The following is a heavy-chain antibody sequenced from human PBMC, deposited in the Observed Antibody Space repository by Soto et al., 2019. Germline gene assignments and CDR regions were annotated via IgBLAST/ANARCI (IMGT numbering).Heavy chain of an antibody. CDR3: ARILVAGTTRGWFDP. J-gene: IGHJ5*02. CDR1: GFTFSSYA. CDR2: ISGSGGST. V-gene: IGHV3-23*01. Sequence: VQLLESGGGLVQPGGSLRLSCAASGFTFSSYAMSWVRQAPGKGLEWVSAISGSGGSTYYADSVKGRFTISRDNSKNTLYLQMNSLRAEDTAVYYCARILVAGTTRGWFDPWGQGTLVTVSS. D-gene: IGHD1-7*01.